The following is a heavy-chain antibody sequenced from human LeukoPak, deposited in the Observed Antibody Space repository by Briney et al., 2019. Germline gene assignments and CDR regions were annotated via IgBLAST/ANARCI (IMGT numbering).Heavy chain of an antibody. CDR1: GGSISSYY. CDR3: AREAWDIVVVPAALDGMSWFDP. D-gene: IGHD2-2*01. CDR2: IYTSGST. Sequence: PSGTLSLTCTVSGGSISSYYWSWIRQPAGKGLEWIGRIYTSGSTNYNPSLKSRVTISVDKSKNQFSLKLSSVTAADTAVYYCAREAWDIVVVPAALDGMSWFDPWGQGTLVTVSS. V-gene: IGHV4-4*07. J-gene: IGHJ5*02.